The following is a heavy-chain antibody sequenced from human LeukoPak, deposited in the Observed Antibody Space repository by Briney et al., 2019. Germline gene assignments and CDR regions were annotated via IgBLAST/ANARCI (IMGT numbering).Heavy chain of an antibody. J-gene: IGHJ4*02. CDR2: ISYDGSNK. V-gene: IGHV3-30*18. CDR3: AKGAYYYGSGSDY. CDR1: GFTFSSYA. D-gene: IGHD3-10*01. Sequence: GGSLRLSCAASGFTFSSYAMHWVRQAPGKGLEWVAVISYDGSNKYSADSVKGRFTISRDNSKNTLYLQMNSLRAEDTAVYYCAKGAYYYGSGSDYWGQGTLVTVSS.